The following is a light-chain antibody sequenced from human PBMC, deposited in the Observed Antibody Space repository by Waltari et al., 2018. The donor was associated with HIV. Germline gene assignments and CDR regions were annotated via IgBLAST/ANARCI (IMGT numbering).Light chain of an antibody. CDR3: CSYAGSNTVI. J-gene: IGLJ2*01. Sequence: QSALTQPASVSGSPGQSITIPCTGTSSDIGNYNLVSWYQHHPGKVPKLMIYEVNRGPSGVSNRFSGSKSGNTASLTISGLQAEDEVDYYCCSYAGSNTVIFGGGTKVTVL. V-gene: IGLV2-23*02. CDR2: EVN. CDR1: SSDIGNYNL.